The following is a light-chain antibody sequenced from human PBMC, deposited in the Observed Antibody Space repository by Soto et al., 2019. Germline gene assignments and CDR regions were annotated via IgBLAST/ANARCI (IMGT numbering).Light chain of an antibody. Sequence: EIVWTQSPGTLSLSPGERATLSCRASQSVSSSYLAWYQQQPGRSPRLLIYGASTRATGIPDRFSGSGSGTAFALTISRLEPEDFVVYYCQQYGSSPPLTFGGGTKVDIK. CDR2: GAS. V-gene: IGKV3-20*01. CDR3: QQYGSSPPLT. CDR1: QSVSSSY. J-gene: IGKJ4*01.